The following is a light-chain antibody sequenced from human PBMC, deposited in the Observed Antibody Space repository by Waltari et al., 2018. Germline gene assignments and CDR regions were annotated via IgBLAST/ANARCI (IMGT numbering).Light chain of an antibody. CDR2: AAS. CDR3: QNHERLPAT. J-gene: IGKJ1*01. CDR1: QSVSKY. Sequence: EIVLTQSPGTLSLSPGERATLSCRASQSVSKYLALYQQRPGQAPRLLIYAASTRATGIPDRFSGSGSGTDFSLTISRLEPEDFAVYYCQNHERLPATFGQGTKVEIK. V-gene: IGKV3-20*01.